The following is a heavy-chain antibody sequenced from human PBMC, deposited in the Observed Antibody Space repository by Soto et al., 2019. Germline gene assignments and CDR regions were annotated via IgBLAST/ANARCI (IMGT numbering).Heavy chain of an antibody. J-gene: IGHJ4*02. CDR3: AKDHLLGY. D-gene: IGHD3-16*01. CDR1: GFTFSSYG. V-gene: IGHV3-30*18. Sequence: QVQLVESGGGVVQPGRSLRLSCAASGFTFSSYGMHWVRQAPGKGLEWVAVISYDGSNKYYADSVKGRFTISRDNSKNPLYLQMNSLRAEDTAVYYCAKDHLLGYWGQGTLVTVSS. CDR2: ISYDGSNK.